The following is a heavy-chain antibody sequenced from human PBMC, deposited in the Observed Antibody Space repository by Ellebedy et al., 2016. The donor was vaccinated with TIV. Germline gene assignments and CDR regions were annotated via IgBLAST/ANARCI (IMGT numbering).Heavy chain of an antibody. CDR2: ISAYNGNT. D-gene: IGHD2-2*01. V-gene: IGHV1-18*01. CDR1: GYTFTSYG. J-gene: IGHJ6*02. CDR3: GSSTSPYYYGMDV. Sequence: AASVKVSCKASGYTFTSYGISWARQAPGQGLEWMGWISAYNGNTNYAQKLQGRVTMTTDTSTSTAYMELRSLRSEDTAVYYCGSSTSPYYYGMDVWGQGTTVTVSS.